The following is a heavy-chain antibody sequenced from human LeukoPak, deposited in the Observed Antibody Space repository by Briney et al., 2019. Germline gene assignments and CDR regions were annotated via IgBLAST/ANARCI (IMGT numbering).Heavy chain of an antibody. V-gene: IGHV7-4-1*02. Sequence: ASVKVSCKASGYTFTSYAMNWVRQAPGQGLEWMGWINTNTGNPTYAQGFTGRFVFSLDTSVSTAYLQISSLKAEDTAVYYCARESTIFGVVWYFDYWGQGTLVTVSS. D-gene: IGHD3-3*01. CDR2: INTNTGNP. CDR1: GYTFTSYA. J-gene: IGHJ4*02. CDR3: ARESTIFGVVWYFDY.